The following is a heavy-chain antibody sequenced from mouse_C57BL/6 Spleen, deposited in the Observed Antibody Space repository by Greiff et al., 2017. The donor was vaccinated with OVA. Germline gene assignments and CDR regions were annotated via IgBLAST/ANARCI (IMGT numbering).Heavy chain of an antibody. V-gene: IGHV1-69*01. D-gene: IGHD1-1*01. CDR3: ARYTTVVATDFDV. Sequence: QVQLQQPGAELVMPGASVKLSCKASGYTFTSYWMHWVKQRPGPGLEWIGEIDPSDSYTNYNQKFKGKSTFTVDKSSSTAYMQLSSLTSEDSAVYYCARYTTVVATDFDVWGTGTTVTVSS. CDR1: GYTFTSYW. J-gene: IGHJ1*03. CDR2: IDPSDSYT.